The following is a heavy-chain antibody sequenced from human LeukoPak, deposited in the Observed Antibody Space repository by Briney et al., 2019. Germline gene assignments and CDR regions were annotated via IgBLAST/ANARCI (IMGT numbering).Heavy chain of an antibody. J-gene: IGHJ5*02. Sequence: GGSLRLSCAASVFTFSSYEMNWVRQAPGKGLEWVAYISSSGSTIYYADSVKGRFTISRDNAKNSLYLQMNSLRAEDTAVYYCARPRVGATGWFDPWGQGTLVTVSS. V-gene: IGHV3-48*03. CDR3: ARPRVGATGWFDP. D-gene: IGHD1-26*01. CDR2: ISSSGSTI. CDR1: VFTFSSYE.